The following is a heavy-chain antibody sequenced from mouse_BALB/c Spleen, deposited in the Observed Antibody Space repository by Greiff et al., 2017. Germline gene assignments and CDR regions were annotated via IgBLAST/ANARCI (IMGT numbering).Heavy chain of an antibody. V-gene: IGHV1-87*01. CDR2: IYPGDGDT. CDR1: GYTFTSYW. J-gene: IGHJ2*01. Sequence: VQLQQSGAELARPGASVKLSCKASGYTFTSYWMQWVKQRPGQGLEWIGAIYPGDGDTRYTQKFKGKATLTADKSSSTAYMQLSSLASEDSAVYYCARSGYYGSNPLDYWGQGTTLTVSS. CDR3: ARSGYYGSNPLDY. D-gene: IGHD1-1*01.